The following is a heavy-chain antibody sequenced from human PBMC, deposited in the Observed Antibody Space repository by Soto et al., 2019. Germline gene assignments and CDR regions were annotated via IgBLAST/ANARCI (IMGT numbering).Heavy chain of an antibody. CDR2: ISDSGSTI. CDR1: GFTFSVYY. D-gene: IGHD6-25*01. J-gene: IGHJ5*02. CDR3: ARGGSGWTRGGWLGP. V-gene: IGHV3-11*01. Sequence: QMQLVQSGGGLVKPGGSLTLSCKASGFTFSVYYMIWVRQTPGKGLEWLSYISDSGSTIYYADSVRARFTIFRENAANSVYLQLHGLTDGDTAFYYCARGGSGWTRGGWLGPWGQGSLVTVSS.